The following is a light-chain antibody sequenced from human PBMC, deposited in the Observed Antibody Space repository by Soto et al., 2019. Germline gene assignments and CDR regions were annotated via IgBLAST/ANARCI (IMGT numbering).Light chain of an antibody. CDR2: ASS. CDR3: LQHYNYPYT. CDR1: QGIKND. Sequence: TQPPSSLSASVGDRVTITCRASQGIKNDVGWYQQKPGKAPKLLIYASSSLQSGVPPRFSGSGSGTDFTLTISSLQPEDSATYYCLQHYNYPYTFGQGTKVDIK. V-gene: IGKV1-6*01. J-gene: IGKJ2*01.